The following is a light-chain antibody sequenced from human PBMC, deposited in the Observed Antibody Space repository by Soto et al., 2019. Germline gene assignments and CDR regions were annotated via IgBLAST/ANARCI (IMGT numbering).Light chain of an antibody. Sequence: DILLAQSPRYRPATSGEAASSACRSSHSLLQTNGNTYLDWYLQKPGQSPQLLISLATNRASGVPDRFSGSGSGTDFTLKISRVEAEDVGVYYCMQGLETLVTLGQGTQREIK. J-gene: IGKJ5*01. CDR1: HSLLQTNGNTY. CDR2: LAT. CDR3: MQGLETLVT. V-gene: IGKV2-28*01.